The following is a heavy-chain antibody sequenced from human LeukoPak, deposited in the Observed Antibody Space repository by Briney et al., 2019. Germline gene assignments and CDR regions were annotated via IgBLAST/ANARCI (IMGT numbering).Heavy chain of an antibody. CDR3: ARTRAYGGRPDY. D-gene: IGHD4-23*01. CDR1: GYSISSGYY. Sequence: SETLSLTCTVSGYSISSGYYWGWIRQPPGKGLEWIGYIYYSGSTNYNPSPKSRVTISVDTSKNQFSLKLNSVTAADTAVYYCARTRAYGGRPDYWGQGTLVTVSS. J-gene: IGHJ4*02. CDR2: IYYSGST. V-gene: IGHV4-61*01.